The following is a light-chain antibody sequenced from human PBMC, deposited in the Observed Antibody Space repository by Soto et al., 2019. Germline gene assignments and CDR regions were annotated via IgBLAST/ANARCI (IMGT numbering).Light chain of an antibody. J-gene: IGKJ1*01. CDR2: DAS. CDR3: QQRSNWPRT. Sequence: EIVLTQSPAALSLSPGERDTLSCRASQSVSSYLAWYQQKPGQAPRLLIYDASNRATGIPARFSGSGSGTDFTLTISGLEPEDFAVYYCQQRSNWPRTFGQGTKVDIK. V-gene: IGKV3-11*01. CDR1: QSVSSY.